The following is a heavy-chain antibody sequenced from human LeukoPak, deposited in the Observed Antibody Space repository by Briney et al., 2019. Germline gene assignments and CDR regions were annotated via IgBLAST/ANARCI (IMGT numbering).Heavy chain of an antibody. CDR1: GGSSSGYY. CDR3: ARGPLGYCSGGSCYSGRYFDY. D-gene: IGHD2-15*01. J-gene: IGHJ4*02. CDR2: INHSGST. V-gene: IGHV4-34*01. Sequence: SETLSLTYAVYGGSSSGYYWSWIRQPPGKGLEWIGEINHSGSTNYNPSLKSRVTISVDTSKNQFSLKLSSVTAADTAVYYCARGPLGYCSGGSCYSGRYFDYWGQGTLVTVSS.